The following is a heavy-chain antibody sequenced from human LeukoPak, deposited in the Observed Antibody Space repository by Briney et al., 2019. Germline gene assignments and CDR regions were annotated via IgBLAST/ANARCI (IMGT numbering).Heavy chain of an antibody. CDR2: IRFDGRNK. V-gene: IGHV3-30*02. CDR1: GFTFSSYG. Sequence: GGSLRLSCGTSGFTFSSYGMHWVRQAPGKGLEWVAFIRFDGRNKYHADSVKGRFTISRDNSKNTLYLQMNSLRAEDTAVYYCARDEGATEFDYWGQGTLVTVSS. CDR3: ARDEGATEFDY. J-gene: IGHJ4*02. D-gene: IGHD1-26*01.